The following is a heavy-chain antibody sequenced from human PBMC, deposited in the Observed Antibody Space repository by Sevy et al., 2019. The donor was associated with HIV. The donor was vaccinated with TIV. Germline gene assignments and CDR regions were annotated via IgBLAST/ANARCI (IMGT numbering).Heavy chain of an antibody. CDR2: ISGTGNTI. D-gene: IGHD3-22*01. CDR1: GFTFSSHS. J-gene: IGHJ4*02. Sequence: GGSLRLSCAASGFTFSSHSMNWVRQTPGKGLEWISYISGTGNTIYYADSVKGRFTISRENAKNSLYLQLKSLRDEDTAIYYCAGVPPYYDSNVSDFWGQGSLVTVSS. V-gene: IGHV3-48*02. CDR3: AGVPPYYDSNVSDF.